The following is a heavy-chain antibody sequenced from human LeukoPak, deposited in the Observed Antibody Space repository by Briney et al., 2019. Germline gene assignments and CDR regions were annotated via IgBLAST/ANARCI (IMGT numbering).Heavy chain of an antibody. Sequence: GGSLRLSCAASGFTFSTYWMSWVRQVPGKGLVWVSRINPDGSNTAYADSVKGRFTISRDNAKNALYLQMNSLRAEDTAVYYCVNLPLAAAGLDYWGQGTLVTVSS. CDR1: GFTFSTYW. J-gene: IGHJ4*02. V-gene: IGHV3-74*01. CDR2: INPDGSNT. D-gene: IGHD6-13*01. CDR3: VNLPLAAAGLDY.